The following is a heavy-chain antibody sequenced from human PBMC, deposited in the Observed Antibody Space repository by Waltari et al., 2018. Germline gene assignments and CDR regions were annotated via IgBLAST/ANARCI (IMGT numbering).Heavy chain of an antibody. V-gene: IGHV4-59*01. CDR3: ARGLHYDFWSCYYSRKTPLFDY. CDR1: GGSISSYY. D-gene: IGHD3-3*01. CDR2: IYYSGST. J-gene: IGHJ4*02. Sequence: QVQLQESGPGLVKPSETLSLTCTVSGGSISSYYWSWIRQPPGKGLEWIGYIYYSGSTNYKPSLKSRVTISVDTSKNQFSLKLSSVNAADTAVYYCARGLHYDFWSCYYSRKTPLFDYWGQGTLVTVSS.